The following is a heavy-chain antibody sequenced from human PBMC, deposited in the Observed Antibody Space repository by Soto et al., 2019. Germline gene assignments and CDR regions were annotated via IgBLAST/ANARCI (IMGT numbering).Heavy chain of an antibody. D-gene: IGHD6-13*01. V-gene: IGHV4-34*01. CDR2: INHSGST. J-gene: IGHJ4*02. CDR3: ERGRSSSLDY. CDR1: GGSFSGYY. Sequence: QVQLQQWGTGLLKPSETLSLTCAVYGGSFSGYYWSWIRQPPGKGLEWIGEINHSGSTNYNPSLKSRVTISVDTSKNQFSLKLSSVTAAATAVYYCERGRSSSLDYWGQGTLVTVSS.